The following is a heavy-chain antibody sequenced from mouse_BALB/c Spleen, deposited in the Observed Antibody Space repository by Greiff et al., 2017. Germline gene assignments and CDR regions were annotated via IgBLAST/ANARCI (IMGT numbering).Heavy chain of an antibody. CDR3: ARGRTTATKLLLGYFDY. D-gene: IGHD1-2*01. CDR2: ILPGSGST. V-gene: IGHV1-9*01. Sequence: VQLKESGAELMKPGASVKISCKATGYTFSSYWIEWVKQRPGHGLEWIGEILPGSGSTNYNEKFKGKATFTADTSSNTAYMQLSSLTSEDSAVYYCARGRTTATKLLLGYFDYWGQGTTLTVSS. CDR1: GYTFSSYW. J-gene: IGHJ2*01.